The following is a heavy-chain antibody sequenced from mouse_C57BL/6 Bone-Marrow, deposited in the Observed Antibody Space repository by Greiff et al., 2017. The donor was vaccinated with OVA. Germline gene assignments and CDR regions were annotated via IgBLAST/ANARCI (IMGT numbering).Heavy chain of an antibody. CDR2: IWSGGST. J-gene: IGHJ3*01. CDR3: ARKGGWLLSWFAY. CDR1: GFSFTSYG. V-gene: IGHV2-2*01. Sequence: QVQLKESGPGLVQPSQSLSITCTVSGFSFTSYGVHWVRQSPGKGLEWLGVIWSGGSTDYNAAFISRLSISKDNSKSQVFFKMNSLQADDTAIYYCARKGGWLLSWFAYWGQGTLVTVSA. D-gene: IGHD2-3*01.